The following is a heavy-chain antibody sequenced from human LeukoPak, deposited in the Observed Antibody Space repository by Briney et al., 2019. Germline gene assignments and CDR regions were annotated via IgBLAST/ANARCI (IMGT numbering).Heavy chain of an antibody. V-gene: IGHV1-2*02. J-gene: IGHJ4*02. CDR3: ARGAVLALWGNVYYFDY. CDR1: GYTFTGYY. CDR2: INPNSGGT. D-gene: IGHD3-16*01. Sequence: GASAKVSCKASGYTFTGYYMHWVRQAPGQGLEWMGWINPNSGGTNYAQKFQGRVTMTRDTSISTAYMELSRLRSDDTAVYYCARGAVLALWGNVYYFDYWGQGTLVTVSS.